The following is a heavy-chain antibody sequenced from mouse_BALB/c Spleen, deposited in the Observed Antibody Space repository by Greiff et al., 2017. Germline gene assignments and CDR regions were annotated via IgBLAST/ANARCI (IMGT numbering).Heavy chain of an antibody. Sequence: QVQLQQSGAELVRPGTSVKISCKASGYAFTNYWLGWVKQRPGHGLEWIGDIYPGSGNTYYNEKFKGKATLTADKSSSTAYMQLSSLTSEDSAVYFCASIYYGNPYYFDYWGQGTTLTVSS. D-gene: IGHD2-1*01. CDR2: IYPGSGNT. V-gene: IGHV1-63*01. J-gene: IGHJ2*01. CDR3: ASIYYGNPYYFDY. CDR1: GYAFTNYW.